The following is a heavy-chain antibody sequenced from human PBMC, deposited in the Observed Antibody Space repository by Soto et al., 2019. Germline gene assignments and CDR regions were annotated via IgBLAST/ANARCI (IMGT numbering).Heavy chain of an antibody. J-gene: IGHJ5*02. V-gene: IGHV1-69*13. CDR2: IIPIFGTA. Sequence: SVKVSCKASVGTFSSYAISCVRQAPGQGLEWMGGIIPIFGTANYAQKFQGRVTITADESTSTAYMELSSLRSEDTAVYYCAREVRFLEWFSTNWFDPWGQGTLVTVSS. CDR1: VGTFSSYA. D-gene: IGHD3-3*01. CDR3: AREVRFLEWFSTNWFDP.